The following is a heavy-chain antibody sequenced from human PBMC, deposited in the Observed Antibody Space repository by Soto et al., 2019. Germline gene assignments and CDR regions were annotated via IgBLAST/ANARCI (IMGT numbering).Heavy chain of an antibody. CDR1: GYSFTSYW. J-gene: IGHJ6*02. V-gene: IGHV5-51*01. Sequence: GESLKISCKGSGYSFTSYWIGWVRQMPGKGLEWMGIIYPGDSDTRYSPSFQGQVTISADKSISTAYLQWSSLKASDTAMYYCARVSGWHYYYYYGMDVWGQGTTVTVSS. CDR3: ARVSGWHYYYYYGMDV. CDR2: IYPGDSDT. D-gene: IGHD6-19*01.